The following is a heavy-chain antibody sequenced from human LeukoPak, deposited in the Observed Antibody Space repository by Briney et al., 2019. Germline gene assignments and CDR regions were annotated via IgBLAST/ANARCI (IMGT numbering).Heavy chain of an antibody. V-gene: IGHV3-23*01. J-gene: IGHJ3*02. CDR3: AKAVSYGRLHDAFDI. CDR1: GFTFSSYA. D-gene: IGHD4-17*01. CDR2: ISGSGGST. Sequence: PGGSLRLSCAASGFTFSSYAMSWVRQAPGKGLEWVSGISGSGGSTYYADSVKGRFTISRDNSKNTLYLQMNSLRAEDTAVYYCAKAVSYGRLHDAFDIWGQGTMVTVSS.